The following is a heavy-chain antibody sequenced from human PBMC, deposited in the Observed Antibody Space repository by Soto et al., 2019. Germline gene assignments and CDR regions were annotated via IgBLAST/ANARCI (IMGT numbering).Heavy chain of an antibody. J-gene: IGHJ4*02. CDR2: TYYRSKWYN. V-gene: IGHV6-1*01. CDR3: AREGVGGYCSGGSCYFDY. D-gene: IGHD2-15*01. Sequence: SPTLSLTCAISGDSVSSNSAAWNWIRQSPSRGLEWLGRTYYRSKWYNDYAVSVKSQITINPDTSKNQFSLQLNSVTPEDTAVYYCAREGVGGYCSGGSCYFDYWGQGTLVTVSS. CDR1: GDSVSSNSAA.